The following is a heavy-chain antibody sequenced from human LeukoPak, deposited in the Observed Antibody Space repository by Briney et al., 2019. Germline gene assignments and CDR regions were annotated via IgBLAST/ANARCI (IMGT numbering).Heavy chain of an antibody. V-gene: IGHV3-7*01. D-gene: IGHD3-22*01. CDR3: ARSSYDSSGYYYVYAFDI. J-gene: IGHJ3*02. CDR2: IKQDGSEK. CDR1: GFTFSSYW. Sequence: GGSLRLSCAASGFTFSSYWMSWVRQAPGKGQEWVANIKQDGSEKYYVDSVKGRFTISRDNAKNSLYLQMNSLRAEDTAVYYCARSSYDSSGYYYVYAFDIWGQGTMVTVSS.